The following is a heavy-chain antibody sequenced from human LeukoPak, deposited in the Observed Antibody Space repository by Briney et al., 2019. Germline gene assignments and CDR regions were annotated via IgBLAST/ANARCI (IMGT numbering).Heavy chain of an antibody. CDR3: TRDGQYYGMDV. Sequence: GGSLRLSCAASGIIFNSYTINWVRQAPGKGLEWVSAIRSSSSYIYYADSVKGRFTISRDNAKSSVYLQMNSLRAEDTAVYYCTRDGQYYGMDVWGQGTTVTVSS. V-gene: IGHV3-21*01. CDR1: GIIFNSYT. CDR2: IRSSSSYI. J-gene: IGHJ6*02.